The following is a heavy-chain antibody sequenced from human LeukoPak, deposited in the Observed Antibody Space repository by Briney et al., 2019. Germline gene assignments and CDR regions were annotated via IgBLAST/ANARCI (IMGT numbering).Heavy chain of an antibody. D-gene: IGHD4-17*01. CDR2: INPSGGST. Sequence: WASVKVSCKTSGYTFTSYYIHWVRQAPGQGLVWMGIINPSGGSTSYAQKFQGRVTMTRDTSTSTVYMYLSSLRSEDTAVYYCARDSLYGVVDYWGQGTLVTVSS. CDR3: ARDSLYGVVDY. J-gene: IGHJ4*02. CDR1: GYTFTSYY. V-gene: IGHV1-46*01.